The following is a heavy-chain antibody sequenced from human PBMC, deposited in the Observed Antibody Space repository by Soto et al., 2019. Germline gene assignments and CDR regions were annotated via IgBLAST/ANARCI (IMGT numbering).Heavy chain of an antibody. CDR2: ISYDGMNE. D-gene: IGHD6-13*01. J-gene: IGHJ6*02. CDR3: ATLAAARRGLDV. V-gene: IGHV3-30*03. CDR1: GFTFSIYG. Sequence: PGGSLRLSCAASGFTFSIYGIHWVRQAPGRGLEWVAHISYDGMNEYYGDSVKGRFTISRDNSKNTLYLQMDSLRTEDTAVYYCATLAAARRGLDVWGQGTAVTVSS.